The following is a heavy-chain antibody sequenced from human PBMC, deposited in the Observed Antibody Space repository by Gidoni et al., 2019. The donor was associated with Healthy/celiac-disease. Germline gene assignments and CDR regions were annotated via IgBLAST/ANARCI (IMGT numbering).Heavy chain of an antibody. CDR2: LNPNTGGT. Sequence: QVQLVQSGAEVKKPGASVKVSCKASGYTFTGHYMHWVRQAPGQGLEWMGWLNPNTGGTNYAQKFQGRVTLTRDTSISTAHMDLSRLGSDDTAVYYCAREAGVVGATLDYFDYWGQGTLVTVSS. D-gene: IGHD1-26*01. J-gene: IGHJ4*02. V-gene: IGHV1-2*02. CDR1: GYTFTGHY. CDR3: AREAGVVGATLDYFDY.